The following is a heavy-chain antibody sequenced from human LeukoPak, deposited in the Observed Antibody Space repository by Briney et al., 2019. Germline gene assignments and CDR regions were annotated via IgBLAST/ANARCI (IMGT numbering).Heavy chain of an antibody. CDR1: GYTFTGYY. D-gene: IGHD3-9*01. J-gene: IGHJ4*02. CDR3: ARDLTYYDILTGYPSPGDY. CDR2: INPNSGGT. V-gene: IGHV1-2*04. Sequence: GASVKVSCKASGYTFTGYYMHWVRQAPGRGLEWMGWINPNSGGTNYAQKFQGWVTMTRDTSISTAYMELSRLRSDDTAVYYCARDLTYYDILTGYPSPGDYWGQGTLVTDSS.